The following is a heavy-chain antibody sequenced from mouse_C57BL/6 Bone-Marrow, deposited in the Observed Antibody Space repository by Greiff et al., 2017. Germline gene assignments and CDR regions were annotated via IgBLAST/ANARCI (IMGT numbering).Heavy chain of an antibody. Sequence: QVHVKQSGPELVKPGASVKISCKASGYTFTDYYINWVKQRPGQGLEWIGWIFPGSGSTYYNEKFKGKATLTVDKSSSTAYMLLSSLTSEDSAVYFCARIYYYGSRLYYYAMDYWGQGTSVTVSS. J-gene: IGHJ4*01. CDR2: IFPGSGST. D-gene: IGHD1-1*01. CDR3: ARIYYYGSRLYYYAMDY. CDR1: GYTFTDYY. V-gene: IGHV1-75*01.